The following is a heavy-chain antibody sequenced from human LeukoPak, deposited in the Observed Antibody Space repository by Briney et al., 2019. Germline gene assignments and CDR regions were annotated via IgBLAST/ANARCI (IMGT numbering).Heavy chain of an antibody. Sequence: ETLSLTCTVSGGSISSYYWSWVRQAPGKGLEWVSAISGSGGSTYYADSVKGRFTISRDNSKNTLYLQMNSLRAEDTAVYYCAKDRYYDYWGQGTLVTVSS. J-gene: IGHJ4*02. V-gene: IGHV3-23*01. CDR2: ISGSGGST. CDR3: AKDRYYDY. CDR1: GGSISSYY.